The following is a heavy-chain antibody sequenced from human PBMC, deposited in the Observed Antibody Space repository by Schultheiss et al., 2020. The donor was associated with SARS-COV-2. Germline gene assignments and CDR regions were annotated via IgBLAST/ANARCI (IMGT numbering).Heavy chain of an antibody. D-gene: IGHD2-15*01. V-gene: IGHV3-48*03. CDR3: ARDQMGYCSGGSCYRPIYYYYGMDV. CDR2: ISSSGSTI. J-gene: IGHJ6*02. Sequence: GGSLRLSCAASGFTFSSYEMNWVRQAPGKGLEWVSYISSSGSTIYYADSVKGRFTISRDNAKNSLYLQMNSLRAEDTAVYYCARDQMGYCSGGSCYRPIYYYYGMDVWGQGTTVTVSS. CDR1: GFTFSSYE.